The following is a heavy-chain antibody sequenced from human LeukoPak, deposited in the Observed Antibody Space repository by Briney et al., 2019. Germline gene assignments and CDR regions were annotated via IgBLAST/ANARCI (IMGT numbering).Heavy chain of an antibody. V-gene: IGHV1-46*01. J-gene: IGHJ4*02. D-gene: IGHD3-10*01. Sequence: ASLRVSCKASGYTFTSYYMHWVRQAPGQGLEWMGIINPSGGSISYAQKFQGRVTITRDTSTSTVYMELSSLRSEDTAVYYCARSQRHSFPTGVWGFGEPHFDYWGARTLGTLSP. CDR3: ARSQRHSFPTGVWGFGEPHFDY. CDR2: INPSGGSI. CDR1: GYTFTSYY.